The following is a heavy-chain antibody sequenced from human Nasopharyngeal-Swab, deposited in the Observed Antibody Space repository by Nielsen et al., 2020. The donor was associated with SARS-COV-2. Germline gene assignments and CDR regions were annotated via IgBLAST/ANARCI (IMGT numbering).Heavy chain of an antibody. CDR2: IFYTGST. V-gene: IGHV4-39*07. J-gene: IGHJ6*03. CDR3: AREITYYYYMDV. CDR1: GGSISSTGHH. D-gene: IGHD3-10*01. Sequence: GSLRLSCTVSGGSISSTGHHWAWIRQPPGKGLEWIGTIFYTGSTDYSSSLRSRVSISVDTSKNQFSLKLTSVTAADTALYFCAREITYYYYMDVWGKGATVTVSS.